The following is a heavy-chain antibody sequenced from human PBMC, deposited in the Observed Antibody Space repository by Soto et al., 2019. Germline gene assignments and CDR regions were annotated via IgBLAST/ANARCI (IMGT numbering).Heavy chain of an antibody. CDR2: ISAYNGNT. CDR3: ARDLLWYCSAPENLFDL. D-gene: IGHD6-25*01. CDR1: GHIFTGYY. V-gene: IGHV1-18*04. Sequence: GASVKVSCKASGHIFTGYYLHCLRQAPGQGLEWMGWISAYNGNTNYAQKLQGRVTMTTDTSTSTAYMELRSLRSDDTAVYYCARDLLWYCSAPENLFDLCGQGTLDIGSS. J-gene: IGHJ5*02.